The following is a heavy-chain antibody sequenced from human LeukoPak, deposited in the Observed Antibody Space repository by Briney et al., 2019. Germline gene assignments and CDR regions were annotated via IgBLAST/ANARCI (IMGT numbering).Heavy chain of an antibody. CDR2: IYASGST. CDR3: ARDRPGGSSLDY. D-gene: IGHD6-13*01. CDR1: GGSISSGSYY. J-gene: IGHJ4*02. V-gene: IGHV4-61*02. Sequence: SETLSLTCTVSGGSISSGSYYWSWIRQPAGKGLEWIGRIYASGSTNYNPSLKSRVTISVDTSKNQFSLKLSSVTAADTAVYYCARDRPGGSSLDYWGQGTLVTVSS.